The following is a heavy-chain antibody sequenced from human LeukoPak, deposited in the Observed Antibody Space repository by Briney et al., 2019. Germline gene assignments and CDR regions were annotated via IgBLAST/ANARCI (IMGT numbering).Heavy chain of an antibody. Sequence: PSQTLSLTCTVSGDSISTSNYYWSWIRQPAGKALEWIGRIYTSGSTNYNPSLKSRVTISLDTSKNQFSLKLSSVTDADTAVYYCARDEARDYVWGSYHQDWGQGTLVTVSS. CDR3: ARDEARDYVWGSYHQD. D-gene: IGHD3-16*02. V-gene: IGHV4-61*02. CDR2: IYTSGST. CDR1: GDSISTSNYY. J-gene: IGHJ4*02.